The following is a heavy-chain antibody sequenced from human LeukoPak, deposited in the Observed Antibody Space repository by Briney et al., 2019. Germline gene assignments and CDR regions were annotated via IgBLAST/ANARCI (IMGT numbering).Heavy chain of an antibody. CDR3: ARSTWCGGDCYPDC. Sequence: GGSLRLSCAASGFTFSDFGMHWVRQAPGKGLEWVAIIWYDGTNKYYADSVKGRFTISRDNSKNTLYLQMTSLRAEDTAVYFCARSTWCGGDCYPDCWGQGTLVTVSS. CDR2: IWYDGTNK. D-gene: IGHD2-21*02. V-gene: IGHV3-33*01. J-gene: IGHJ4*02. CDR1: GFTFSDFG.